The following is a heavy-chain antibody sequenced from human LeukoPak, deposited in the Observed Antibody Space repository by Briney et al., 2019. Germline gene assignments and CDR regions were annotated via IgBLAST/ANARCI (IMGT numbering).Heavy chain of an antibody. CDR2: INPNSGGT. D-gene: IGHD5-18*01. Sequence: ASVKVSCKASGYTFTSYAMHWVRQAPGQGLEWMGWINPNSGGTNYAQKFQGRVTMTRDTSISTAYMELSRLRSDDTAVYYCARGAGIQLWLQNCFDPWGQGTLVTVSS. CDR1: GYTFTSYA. CDR3: ARGAGIQLWLQNCFDP. V-gene: IGHV1-2*02. J-gene: IGHJ5*02.